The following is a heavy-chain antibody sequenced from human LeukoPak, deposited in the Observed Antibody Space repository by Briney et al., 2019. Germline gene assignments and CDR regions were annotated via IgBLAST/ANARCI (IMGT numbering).Heavy chain of an antibody. CDR3: ARRSPIIAAGDAYDI. D-gene: IGHD6-13*01. V-gene: IGHV4-4*07. Sequence: SESLSLTRSLSGGSINDFYSSSIPPPARKGLGWGGGIFTDVSTAYNPSLQSVLTMSIDMSKTQFSLWLTPVTAADTAVYDYARRSPIIAAGDAYDIWGQGTLVTVSS. J-gene: IGHJ3*02. CDR1: GGSINDFY. CDR2: IFTDVST.